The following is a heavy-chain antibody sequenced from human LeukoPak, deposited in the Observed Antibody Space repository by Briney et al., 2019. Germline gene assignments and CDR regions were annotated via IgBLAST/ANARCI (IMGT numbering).Heavy chain of an antibody. V-gene: IGHV4-34*01. CDR3: ARARYCSGGSCYLGWFDP. CDR1: GASFSGYY. D-gene: IGHD2-15*01. J-gene: IGHJ5*02. CDR2: INHSGST. Sequence: SETLSLTCAVSGASFSGYYWSWIRHPPGKGLEWIAQINHSGSTNYNPSLKSRVPLSVAASKNLFALKLSSVTAADTAVYYCARARYCSGGSCYLGWFDPWGQGTLVTVSS.